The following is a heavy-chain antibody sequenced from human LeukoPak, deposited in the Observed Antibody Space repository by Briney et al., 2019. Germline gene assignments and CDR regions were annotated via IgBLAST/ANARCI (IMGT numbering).Heavy chain of an antibody. D-gene: IGHD6-13*01. Sequence: ASVKVSFKASGCTFTGCYMHWVRQAHGQGLGRMGWINPNSGGTNNAQKFQGRVAMTRDTSISTAYMELSKLRSGDTAVYYCARDTQQMDHYYYYYMDVWGKGTTVTVSS. CDR3: ARDTQQMDHYYYYYMDV. CDR1: GCTFTGCY. V-gene: IGHV1-2*02. CDR2: INPNSGGT. J-gene: IGHJ6*03.